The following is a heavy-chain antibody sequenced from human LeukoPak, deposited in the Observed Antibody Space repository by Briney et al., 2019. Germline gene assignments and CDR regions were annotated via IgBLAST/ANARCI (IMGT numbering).Heavy chain of an antibody. CDR2: IIPIFGTA. CDR3: ARDRGGSKGPYFYTLDY. V-gene: IGHV1-69*13. Sequence: SVQVSCKASGGTFNSYAIRWVRPAPAQGLEWMGGIIPIFGTANYAQKFQGRVTITADESTSTAYMELSSLRSEDTAVYYCARDRGGSKGPYFYTLDYWGQGNLVTVSS. J-gene: IGHJ4*02. D-gene: IGHD3-10*01. CDR1: GGTFNSYA.